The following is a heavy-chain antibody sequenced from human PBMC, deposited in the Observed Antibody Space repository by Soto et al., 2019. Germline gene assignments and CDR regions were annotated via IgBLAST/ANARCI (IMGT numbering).Heavy chain of an antibody. CDR1: GGTFNSYA. CDR2: IIPIFGTA. Sequence: SVKVSCKASGGTFNSYAISWVRQAPGQGLEWMGGIIPIFGTANYAQKFQGRVTITADESTSTAYMELSSLRSEDTAVYYCARAPRYYDFPFDPWGQGTLVTVSS. CDR3: ARAPRYYDFPFDP. J-gene: IGHJ5*02. V-gene: IGHV1-69*13. D-gene: IGHD3-3*01.